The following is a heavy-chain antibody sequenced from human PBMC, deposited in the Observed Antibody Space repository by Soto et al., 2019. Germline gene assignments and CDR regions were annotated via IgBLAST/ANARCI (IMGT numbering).Heavy chain of an antibody. CDR3: ARDRLRGYDSSGFYS. D-gene: IGHD3-22*01. J-gene: IGHJ4*02. CDR1: GYTFTSYA. V-gene: IGHV1-3*01. CDR2: INAADGNR. Sequence: ASVKVSCKASGYTFTSYAMHWVRQVPGQRLEWMGWINAADGNRKYAQKFEDRVTMTRATSNNTVFLELRSLKSDDTAIYYCARDRLRGYDSSGFYSWGQGTMVTVSS.